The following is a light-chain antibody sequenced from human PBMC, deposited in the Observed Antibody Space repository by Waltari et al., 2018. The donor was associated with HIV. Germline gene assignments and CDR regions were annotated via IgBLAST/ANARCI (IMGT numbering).Light chain of an antibody. Sequence: QSVLTQPPSASGTPGHRVSIPCSGSSSNIGRTIVTWYQQLPGTAPKLLIYSNNQRPSGVPDRFSGSKSGTSASLAISGLQSEDEADYYCAAWDDSLNAWVFGGGTKLTVL. J-gene: IGLJ3*02. CDR2: SNN. V-gene: IGLV1-44*01. CDR3: AAWDDSLNAWV. CDR1: SSNIGRTI.